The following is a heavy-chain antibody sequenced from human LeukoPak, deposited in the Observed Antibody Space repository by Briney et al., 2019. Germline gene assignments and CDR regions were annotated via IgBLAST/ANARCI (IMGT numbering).Heavy chain of an antibody. V-gene: IGHV1-2*06. CDR2: INPNSGGT. Sequence: GASVKVSCKASGYTFTGYYMHWVRQAPGQGLEWMGRINPNSGGTNYAQKFQGRVTMTRDTSISTAYMELSRLRSDDTAVYYCASGECSGTSCYWRGKWFDPWGQGTLVTVSS. CDR3: ASGECSGTSCYWRGKWFDP. CDR1: GYTFTGYY. J-gene: IGHJ5*02. D-gene: IGHD2-2*01.